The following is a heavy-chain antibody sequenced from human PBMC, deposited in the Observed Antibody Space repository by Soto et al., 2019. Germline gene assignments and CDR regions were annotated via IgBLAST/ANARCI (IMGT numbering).Heavy chain of an antibody. Sequence: GGSLRLSCVASGFTFISSFMGWVRQAPGKGLEWVANINQDGGGTYYVDSVEGRFTISRDNAKDSLYLQMKSLRGEDTAVYYCARYFRGSGRYFFDYWGQGTLVTVSS. V-gene: IGHV3-7*03. J-gene: IGHJ4*02. D-gene: IGHD6-19*01. CDR2: INQDGGGT. CDR1: GFTFISSF. CDR3: ARYFRGSGRYFFDY.